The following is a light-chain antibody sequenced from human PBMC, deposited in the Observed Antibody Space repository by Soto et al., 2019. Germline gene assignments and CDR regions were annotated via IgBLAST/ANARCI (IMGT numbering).Light chain of an antibody. J-gene: IGLJ2*01. CDR3: SSYSSTTTL. CDR1: SPDFG. V-gene: IGLV2-14*01. Sequence: QSVLTQPASVSGSPGQSITISCSRISPDFGVSWYQHFPGKAPKLLIFEVSNRPSGVSTRFSGSKSGNMAFLTISGLQSEDEGLYHCSSYSSTTTLFGGGTKLTVL. CDR2: EVS.